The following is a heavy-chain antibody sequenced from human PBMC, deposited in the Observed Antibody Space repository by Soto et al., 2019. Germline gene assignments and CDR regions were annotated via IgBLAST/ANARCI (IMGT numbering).Heavy chain of an antibody. CDR2: ISSNGGST. CDR1: GFTFSSYA. CDR3: ATSIVATMSLDY. V-gene: IGHV3-64D*08. Sequence: GGSLILSCSASGFTFSSYAVHGVRQAPGKGLEYVPAISSNGGSTYYADSVKGRFTISRDNSKNTLYLQMSSLRAEDTAVYYCATSIVATMSLDYWGQGTLVTVSS. J-gene: IGHJ4*02. D-gene: IGHD5-12*01.